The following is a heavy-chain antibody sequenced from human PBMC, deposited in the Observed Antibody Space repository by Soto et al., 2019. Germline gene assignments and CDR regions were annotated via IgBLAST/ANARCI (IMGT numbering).Heavy chain of an antibody. Sequence: GASVKVSCKASGYTFTSYGISWVRQAPGQGLEWMGWISAYNGNTNYAQKLQGRVTMTTDTSTSTAYMELRSLRSDDTAVYYCARDQNFWSGYWGYYYYMDVWGKGTTVTV. V-gene: IGHV1-18*01. D-gene: IGHD3-3*01. CDR1: GYTFTSYG. CDR3: ARDQNFWSGYWGYYYYMDV. CDR2: ISAYNGNT. J-gene: IGHJ6*03.